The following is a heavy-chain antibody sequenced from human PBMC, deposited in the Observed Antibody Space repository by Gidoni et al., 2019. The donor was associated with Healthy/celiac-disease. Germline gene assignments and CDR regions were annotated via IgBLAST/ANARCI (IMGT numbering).Heavy chain of an antibody. CDR2: INPNSGGT. CDR1: GYTFTGYY. V-gene: IGHV1-2*04. Sequence: QAQLVQSGAEVKKPGAAVNVSGKASGYTFTGYYMHWVRQAPGQGLEWMGWINPNSGGTNYAQKFQAWVTMTRDTSISTAYMELSRLRSDDTAVYYCARGGHTTVTTLFDYWGQGTLVTVSS. CDR3: ARGGHTTVTTLFDY. D-gene: IGHD4-17*01. J-gene: IGHJ4*02.